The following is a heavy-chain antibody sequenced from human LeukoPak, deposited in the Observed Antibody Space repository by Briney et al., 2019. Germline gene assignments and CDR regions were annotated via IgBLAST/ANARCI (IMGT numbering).Heavy chain of an antibody. Sequence: GASVKVSCKASGGTFSSYAISWVRQAPGQGLGWMGGIIPIFGTANYAQKFQGGVTITADKSTSTAYMELSSLRSEDTAVYYCARVRGPSWYFDLWGRGTLVTVSS. CDR1: GGTFSSYA. J-gene: IGHJ2*01. D-gene: IGHD5-24*01. V-gene: IGHV1-69*06. CDR3: ARVRGPSWYFDL. CDR2: IIPIFGTA.